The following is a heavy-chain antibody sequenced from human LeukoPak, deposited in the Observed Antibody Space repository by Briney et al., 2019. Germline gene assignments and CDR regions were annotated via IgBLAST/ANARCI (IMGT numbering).Heavy chain of an antibody. CDR2: INWNGGST. J-gene: IGHJ4*02. V-gene: IGHV3-20*04. D-gene: IGHD6-13*01. CDR3: ARYPEGEQQLDY. CDR1: GFTFDDYG. Sequence: PGGSLRLSCAASGFTFDDYGISWVRQAPGKGLEWVSGINWNGGSTGYADSVRGRFTISRDNAKNSLYLQMNSLRAEDTALYYCARYPEGEQQLDYSGQGTLVTVSS.